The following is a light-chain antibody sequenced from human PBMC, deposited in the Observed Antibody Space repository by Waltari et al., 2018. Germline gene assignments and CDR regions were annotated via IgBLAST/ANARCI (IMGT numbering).Light chain of an antibody. CDR3: LLSYAGARV. CDR2: DGT. CDR1: TVPVHTDHF. V-gene: IGLV7-46*01. J-gene: IGLJ3*02. Sequence: QAVVTQEPALPVSPGGTVPLPCGSRTVPVHTDHFPYGFQQKPGQAPRALIYDGTNRQSGTPARFSGSLVGGKAALTLSGAQPEDETVYYGLLSYAGARVFGGGPKLTVL.